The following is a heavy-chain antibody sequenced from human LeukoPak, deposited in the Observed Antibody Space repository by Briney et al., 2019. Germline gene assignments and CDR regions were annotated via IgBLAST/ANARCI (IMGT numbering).Heavy chain of an antibody. CDR2: IYTSGST. V-gene: IGHV4-4*07. D-gene: IGHD3-3*01. J-gene: IGHJ6*03. CDR3: ARGVVTELYYYYYMDV. CDR1: GGSISSYY. Sequence: SETLSLTCTVSGGSISSYYWSWIRQPAGKGLEWIGRIYTSGSTNYNPSLKSRVTMSVDTSKNQFSLKLSSVTAADTAVYYCARGVVTELYYYYYMDVWGKGTTVTVSS.